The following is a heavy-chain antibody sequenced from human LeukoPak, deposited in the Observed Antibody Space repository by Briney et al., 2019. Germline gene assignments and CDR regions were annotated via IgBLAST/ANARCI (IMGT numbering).Heavy chain of an antibody. V-gene: IGHV4-30-4*08. D-gene: IGHD1-26*01. CDR3: AREGRATYGMDV. Sequence: SESLSLTWTVSGGSISSGDYYWSWIRQPPGKGLEWIGYIYYSGSTYYNPSLKSRVTISVDTSKNQFSLKLSSVTAADTAVYYCAREGRATYGMDVWGQGTTVTVSS. CDR2: IYYSGST. CDR1: GGSISSGDYY. J-gene: IGHJ6*02.